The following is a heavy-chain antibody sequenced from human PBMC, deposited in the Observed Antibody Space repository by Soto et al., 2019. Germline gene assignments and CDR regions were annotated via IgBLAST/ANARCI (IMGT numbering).Heavy chain of an antibody. D-gene: IGHD6-6*01. CDR1: GFTFSSYA. J-gene: IGHJ6*03. Sequence: PGGSLRLSCAASGFTFSSYAMSWVRQAPGKGLEWVSAISGSGGSTYYADSVKGRFTISRDNSKNTLYLQMNSLRAEDTAVYYCAKVRGEYSSSSLRAGYMDVWGKGTTVTVSS. V-gene: IGHV3-23*01. CDR2: ISGSGGST. CDR3: AKVRGEYSSSSLRAGYMDV.